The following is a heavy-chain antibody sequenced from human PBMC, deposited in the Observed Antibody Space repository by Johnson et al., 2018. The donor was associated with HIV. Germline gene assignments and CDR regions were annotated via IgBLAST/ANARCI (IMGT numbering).Heavy chain of an antibody. J-gene: IGHJ3*02. V-gene: IGHV3-73*01. CDR2: IRSKATSYAP. D-gene: IGHD5-12*01. CDR3: TRHGGYDPRGYVGAFDI. CDR1: GFTFTDHY. Sequence: VQLVESGGGLVQPGGSLRLSCAASGFTFTDHYMDCVRQAPGKGLEWVGRIRSKATSYAPAYAASVQGRFTISRDDSKNTAYLQMNSLKTEDTAVYYCTRHGGYDPRGYVGAFDIWGQGTMVTVSS.